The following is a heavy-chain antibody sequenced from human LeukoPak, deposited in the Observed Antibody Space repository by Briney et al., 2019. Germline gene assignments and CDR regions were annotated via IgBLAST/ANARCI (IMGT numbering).Heavy chain of an antibody. V-gene: IGHV3-23*01. D-gene: IGHD1-26*01. CDR2: ISGSGGST. Sequence: GGSLRLSCAASGFTFSSYAMRWVRQAPGKELEWVSAISGSGGSTYYADSVKGRFTISRDNSKNTLYLQMNSLRAEDTAVYYCAKAHSGSYSAFDYWGQRTLVTVSS. J-gene: IGHJ4*02. CDR3: AKAHSGSYSAFDY. CDR1: GFTFSSYA.